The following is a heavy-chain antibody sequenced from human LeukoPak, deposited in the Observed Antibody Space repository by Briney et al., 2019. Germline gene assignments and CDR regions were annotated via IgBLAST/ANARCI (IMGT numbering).Heavy chain of an antibody. Sequence: GGSLRLSCAASGFTFDDYAMHWVRQAPGKGLEWVSGISWNSGSIGYADSVKGRFTISRDNAKNSLYLQMNSLRAEDTALYYCAKDIGAYDILTGYCAFDYWGQGTLVTVSS. J-gene: IGHJ4*02. V-gene: IGHV3-9*01. CDR3: AKDIGAYDILTGYCAFDY. CDR2: ISWNSGSI. CDR1: GFTFDDYA. D-gene: IGHD3-9*01.